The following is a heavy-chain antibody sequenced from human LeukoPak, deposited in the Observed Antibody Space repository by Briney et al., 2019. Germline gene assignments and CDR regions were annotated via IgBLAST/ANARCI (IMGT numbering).Heavy chain of an antibody. CDR3: AKDIGNLIAAPDY. Sequence: GGSLRLSCTASGFTFRNNWMHWVRQAPGKGLIWVSRINLDGTETTYADSVKGRFTISRDNAKNTLYLQMNSLRAEDTALYYCAKDIGNLIAAPDYWGQGTLVTVSS. CDR1: GFTFRNNW. V-gene: IGHV3-74*01. J-gene: IGHJ4*02. CDR2: INLDGTET. D-gene: IGHD6-13*01.